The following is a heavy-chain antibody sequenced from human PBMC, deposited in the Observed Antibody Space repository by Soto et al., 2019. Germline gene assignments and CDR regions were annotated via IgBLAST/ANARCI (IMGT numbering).Heavy chain of an antibody. Sequence: EVQLLESGGGLVQPGGSLRLSCAASGFTFSSYAMSWVRQAPGKGLEWVSAISGSGGSTYYADSVKGRFTISRDNSKNTLYLQINSLRAEDTAVYYCAKVQWLGEGYFDYWGQGTLVTVSS. CDR1: GFTFSSYA. V-gene: IGHV3-23*01. CDR3: AKVQWLGEGYFDY. CDR2: ISGSGGST. D-gene: IGHD6-19*01. J-gene: IGHJ4*02.